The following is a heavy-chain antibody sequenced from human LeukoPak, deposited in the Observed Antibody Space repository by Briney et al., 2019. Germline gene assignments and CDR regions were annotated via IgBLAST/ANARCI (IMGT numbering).Heavy chain of an antibody. CDR1: GFTFSNYG. D-gene: IGHD4-17*01. V-gene: IGHV3-30*02. Sequence: GGSLRLXCAASGFTFSNYGMHWVRQAPGKGLEWVTFIRYDGSNKFYADSVKGRFTISRDNSKNTLYLQMNSLRGEDSAVYYCATHTGYFDYWGHEPWSPSPQ. CDR3: ATHTGYFDY. CDR2: IRYDGSNK. J-gene: IGHJ4*01.